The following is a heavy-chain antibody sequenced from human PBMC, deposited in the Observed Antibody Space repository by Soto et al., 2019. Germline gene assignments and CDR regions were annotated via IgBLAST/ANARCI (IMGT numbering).Heavy chain of an antibody. J-gene: IGHJ5*02. CDR2: ISTSSGDT. CDR1: GYTFTSYV. D-gene: IGHD3-10*01. V-gene: IGHV1-18*01. Sequence: QVQLVQSGAEVRKPGASVKVSCQASGYTFTSYVISWVRQAPGQGLEWMGWISTSSGDTNFAQNLQGRVTMTTDTSTSTAYMELRSLRSDDTAVYFCARGGGYYYGSGRPNWFDPWGQGTLVTVSS. CDR3: ARGGGYYYGSGRPNWFDP.